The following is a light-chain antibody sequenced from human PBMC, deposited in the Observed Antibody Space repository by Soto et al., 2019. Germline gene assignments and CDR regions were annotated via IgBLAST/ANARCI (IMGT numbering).Light chain of an antibody. V-gene: IGKV3D-15*01. J-gene: IGKJ5*01. CDR2: AGS. CDR1: QSISIN. CDR3: QQLNSYSIT. Sequence: EIVLTQSPGTLSVSPGDRVTLSCRASQSISINLAWYQHKPGQAPRLLIHAGSTRATGIPARISGSGSGTDFTLTISSLQPEDFATYYCQQLNSYSITFGQGTRLEIK.